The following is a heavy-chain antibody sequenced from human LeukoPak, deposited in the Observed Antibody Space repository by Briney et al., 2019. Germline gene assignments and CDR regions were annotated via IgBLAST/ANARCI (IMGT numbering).Heavy chain of an antibody. CDR2: IYPGDSDT. V-gene: IGHV5-51*01. D-gene: IGHD3-10*01. CDR3: ARHPQIWFGELLPFDY. CDR1: GYSFTSYW. J-gene: IGHJ4*02. Sequence: GESLKISCQGSGYSFTSYWIGWVRQMPGKGLEWMGIIYPGDSDTRYSPSFQGQVTISADKSISTAYLQWSSLKASDTAMYYCARHPQIWFGELLPFDYWGQGTLVTVSS.